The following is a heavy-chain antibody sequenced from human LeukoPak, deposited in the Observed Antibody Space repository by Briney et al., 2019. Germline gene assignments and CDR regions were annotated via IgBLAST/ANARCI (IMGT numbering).Heavy chain of an antibody. CDR3: ARDSSYCSGGSCYSVRYFDL. CDR2: ISSSSSYI. D-gene: IGHD2-15*01. J-gene: IGHJ2*01. CDR1: GFTFGSYS. V-gene: IGHV3-21*01. Sequence: PGGSLRLSCAASGFTFGSYSMNWVRQAPGKGLEWVSSISSSSSYIYYADSVKGRFTISRDNAKNSLYLQMNSLRAEDTAVYYCARDSSYCSGGSCYSVRYFDLWGRGTLVTVSS.